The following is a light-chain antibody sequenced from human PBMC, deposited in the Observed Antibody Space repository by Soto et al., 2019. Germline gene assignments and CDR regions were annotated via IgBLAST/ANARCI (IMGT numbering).Light chain of an antibody. Sequence: EIVLTQSPASLSLSPGDSATLSCRASRSVDIDYLAWYQQRPGQAPRLLIFGTSSRAPGIPDRFRGSGSGTDFTLTISRPEPEDFAVYYCQQYGNSPIFTFGPGTKVDIK. J-gene: IGKJ3*01. CDR2: GTS. CDR1: RSVDIDY. V-gene: IGKV3-20*01. CDR3: QQYGNSPIFT.